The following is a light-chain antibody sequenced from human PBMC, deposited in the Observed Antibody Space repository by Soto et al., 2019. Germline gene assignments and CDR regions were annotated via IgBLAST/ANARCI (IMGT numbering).Light chain of an antibody. Sequence: DIVMTQSPSSLSLSPGERSTLSFRASQIVGKYLNLYQQKPFQAPRLLVYYAANRATGIPASFSGSGSGTDCTLTISSLEPKDFAGYLCQPRGNRYPWPFGQGTKVDIK. CDR2: YAA. CDR3: QPRGNRYPWP. J-gene: IGKJ1*01. CDR1: QIVGKY. V-gene: IGKV3D-11*02.